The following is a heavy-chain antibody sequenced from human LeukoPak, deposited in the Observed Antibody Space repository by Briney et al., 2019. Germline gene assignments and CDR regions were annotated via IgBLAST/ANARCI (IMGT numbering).Heavy chain of an antibody. CDR2: ISYDGSNK. J-gene: IGHJ4*02. D-gene: IGHD3-3*01. V-gene: IGHV3-30*18. CDR1: GFTFSSFW. Sequence: PGGSLRLSCAASGFTFSSFWMSWVRQAPGKGLEWVAVISYDGSNKYYADSVKGRFTISRDNSKNTLYLQMNSLRAEDTAVYYCAKAPGRFLEWFPHDYWGQGTLVTVSS. CDR3: AKAPGRFLEWFPHDY.